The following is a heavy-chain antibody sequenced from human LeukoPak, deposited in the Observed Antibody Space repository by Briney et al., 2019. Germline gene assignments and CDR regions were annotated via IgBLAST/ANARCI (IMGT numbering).Heavy chain of an antibody. V-gene: IGHV1-2*02. Sequence: ASVKASCKASGYTFTGYYIHWVRQAPGQGLQCMGWINPNRGGTNYAQKFRGRVTMTRDTSISTAYMELSSLRSDDTAVYYCARDLYQWLPSTRPRDYYYYMVVWGEGTTVTVSS. CDR2: INPNRGGT. CDR1: GYTFTGYY. CDR3: ARDLYQWLPSTRPRDYYYYMVV. D-gene: IGHD6-19*01. J-gene: IGHJ6*03.